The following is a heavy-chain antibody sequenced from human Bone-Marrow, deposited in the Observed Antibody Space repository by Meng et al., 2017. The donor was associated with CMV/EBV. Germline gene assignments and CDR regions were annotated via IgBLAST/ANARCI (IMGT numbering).Heavy chain of an antibody. CDR2: ITTYNGDT. J-gene: IGHJ6*02. D-gene: IGHD5-24*01. V-gene: IGHV1-18*01. CDR3: ARDDNNHGMDV. CDR1: GFRFDNYA. Sequence: ASVKVSCKASGFRFDNYAISWVRQAPGQGLEWMGWITTYNGDTEYAQSLQGRVTMTADTSTSTAYVEVRNLRSDDTAVYYCARDDNNHGMDVWGQGTTVTFSS.